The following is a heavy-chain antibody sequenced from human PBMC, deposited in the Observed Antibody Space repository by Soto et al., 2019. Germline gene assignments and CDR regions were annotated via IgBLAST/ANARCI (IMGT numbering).Heavy chain of an antibody. CDR3: ARDKDKATYYYYGLDV. CDR2: IYYSGTT. Sequence: PSETLSLTCTISGGSISSVSYYWNWIRQHPGKGLEWIGNIYYSGTTYYNPSLKSRVTMSVDTSKNQFSLRLSSVTAADTAVYYCARDKDKATYYYYGLDVWGQGTRVTVSS. D-gene: IGHD5-18*01. J-gene: IGHJ6*02. CDR1: GGSISSVSYY. V-gene: IGHV4-31*03.